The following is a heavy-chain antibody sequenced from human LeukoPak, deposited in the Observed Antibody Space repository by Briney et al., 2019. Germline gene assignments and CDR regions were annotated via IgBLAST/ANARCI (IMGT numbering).Heavy chain of an antibody. J-gene: IGHJ4*02. V-gene: IGHV1-2*06. CDR2: INPNSGGT. D-gene: IGHD2-21*02. CDR3: ARAKIVVVTAAPADY. Sequence: ASVKVSCKASGYTFTGYYMHWVRQAPGQGLEWMGRINPNSGGTNYAQKFQGRVTMTRDTSISTAYMELSRLRSDDTAVYYCARAKIVVVTAAPADYWGQGTLVTVSS. CDR1: GYTFTGYY.